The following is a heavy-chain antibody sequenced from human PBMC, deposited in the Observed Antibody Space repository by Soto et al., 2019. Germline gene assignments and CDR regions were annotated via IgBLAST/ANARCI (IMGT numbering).Heavy chain of an antibody. V-gene: IGHV4-31*03. CDR2: IYYSGST. J-gene: IGHJ4*02. CDR1: GGSISSGGYY. D-gene: IGHD1-26*01. CDR3: ARVGGYPTPYYFDY. Sequence: SETLSLTCTVSGGSISSGGYYWSWIRQHPGKGLEWIGYIYYSGSTYYNPSLKSRVTISVDTSKNQFSLKLCSVTAADTAVYYCARVGGYPTPYYFDYWGQGTLVTVSS.